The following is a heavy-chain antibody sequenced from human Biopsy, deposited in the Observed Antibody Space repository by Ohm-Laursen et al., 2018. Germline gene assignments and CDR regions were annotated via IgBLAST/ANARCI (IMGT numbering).Heavy chain of an antibody. D-gene: IGHD3-22*01. Sequence: GTLSRSCAVSVGSISNINYYWGWIRPPPGRGLEWIGSIFYRGSTYYKPSLKSRLTISVDTSKNQFSLKLNDVTAADTAVYYCARDYDTSGYYYVSWGQGTLVTVSS. J-gene: IGHJ5*02. CDR3: ARDYDTSGYYYVS. V-gene: IGHV4-39*01. CDR1: VGSISNINYY. CDR2: IFYRGST.